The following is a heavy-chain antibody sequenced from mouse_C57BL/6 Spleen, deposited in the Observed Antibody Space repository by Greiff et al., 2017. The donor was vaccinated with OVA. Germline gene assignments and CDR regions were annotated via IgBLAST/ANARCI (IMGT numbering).Heavy chain of an antibody. CDR3: ARDGYPTWFAY. Sequence: EVKLEESGPGLVKPSQSLSLTCSVTGYSITSGYYWNWIRQFPGNKLEWMGYISYDGSNNYNPSLKNRISITRDTSKNQFFLKLNSVTTEDTATYYCARDGYPTWFAYWGQGTLVTVSA. V-gene: IGHV3-6*01. CDR2: ISYDGSN. CDR1: GYSITSGYY. D-gene: IGHD2-2*01. J-gene: IGHJ3*01.